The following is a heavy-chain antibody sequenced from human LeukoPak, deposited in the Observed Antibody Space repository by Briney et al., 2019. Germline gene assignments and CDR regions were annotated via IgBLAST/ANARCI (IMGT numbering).Heavy chain of an antibody. J-gene: IGHJ2*01. Sequence: SETLSLTCTVSGGSISSSSYYWGWIRQPPGKGLEWIGSIYYSGSTYYNPSLKSRVTISVDTSKNQFSLKLSSVTAADTAVYYCARSPVMKWYFDLWGRGTLVTVSS. CDR3: ARSPVMKWYFDL. CDR2: IYYSGST. V-gene: IGHV4-39*07. D-gene: IGHD2/OR15-2a*01. CDR1: GGSISSSSYY.